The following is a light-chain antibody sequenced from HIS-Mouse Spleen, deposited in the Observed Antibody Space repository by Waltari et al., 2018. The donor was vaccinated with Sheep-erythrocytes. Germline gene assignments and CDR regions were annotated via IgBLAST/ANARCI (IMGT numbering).Light chain of an antibody. J-gene: IGLJ1*01. CDR2: EVS. CDR3: SSYAGSNNYV. V-gene: IGLV2-8*01. Sequence: QSALTQPPSASGSPGQSVTISCTGPSSAVGGYNYVSGYQQHPGQAPKLMIYEVSKRPSGVPDRFSGSKSGNTASLTVSGLQAEDEADYYCSSYAGSNNYVFGTGTKVTVL. CDR1: SSAVGGYNY.